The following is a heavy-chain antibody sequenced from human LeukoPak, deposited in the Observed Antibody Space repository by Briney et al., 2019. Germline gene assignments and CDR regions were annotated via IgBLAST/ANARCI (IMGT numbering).Heavy chain of an antibody. CDR2: IYPGDSDT. D-gene: IGHD3-10*01. Sequence: GESLKISCKGSGYIFSNYWIGWVRQMPGKGLEWMGIIYPGDSDTTYSPSFQGQLTISADKSISTAYLQWMNRQASDTAMYYSPRHLEYGSDDAFDIWGQGTMVTISS. CDR1: GYIFSNYW. J-gene: IGHJ3*02. CDR3: PRHLEYGSDDAFDI. V-gene: IGHV5-51*01.